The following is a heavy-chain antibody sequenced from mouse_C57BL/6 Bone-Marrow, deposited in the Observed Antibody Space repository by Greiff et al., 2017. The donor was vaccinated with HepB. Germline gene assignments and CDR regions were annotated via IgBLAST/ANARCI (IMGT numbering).Heavy chain of an antibody. CDR2: ISSGGSYT. V-gene: IGHV5-6*01. Sequence: VQLKESGGDLVKPGGSLKLSCAASGFTFSSYGMSWVRQTPDKRLEWVATISSGGSYTYYPDSVKGRFTISRDNAKNTLYLQMSSLKSEDTAMYYCASSGGFAYWGQGTLVTVSA. D-gene: IGHD3-2*02. CDR1: GFTFSSYG. CDR3: ASSGGFAY. J-gene: IGHJ3*01.